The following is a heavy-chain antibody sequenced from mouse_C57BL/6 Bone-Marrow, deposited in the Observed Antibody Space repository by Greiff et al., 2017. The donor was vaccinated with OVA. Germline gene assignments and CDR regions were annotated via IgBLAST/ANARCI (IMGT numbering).Heavy chain of an antibody. CDR2: IYPRSGNT. CDR3: ARGTTVVAEDFDY. Sequence: VQLVESGAELARPGASVKLSCKASGYTFTSYGISWVKQRTGQGLEWLGEIYPRSGNTYYNEKFKGKASLTADKSSSTAYMELLSLTSEGSAFYFGARGTTVVAEDFDYWGQGTTLTVSS. D-gene: IGHD1-1*01. J-gene: IGHJ2*01. V-gene: IGHV1-81*01. CDR1: GYTFTSYG.